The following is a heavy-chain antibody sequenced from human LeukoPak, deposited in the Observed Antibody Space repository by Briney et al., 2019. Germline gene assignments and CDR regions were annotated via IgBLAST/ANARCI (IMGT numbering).Heavy chain of an antibody. D-gene: IGHD2-15*01. CDR2: IYYSGST. CDR1: GGSISSGGYY. J-gene: IGHJ1*01. CDR3: ALGYCGGGSCYAREYFRH. V-gene: IGHV4-31*03. Sequence: PSETLSLTCTVSGGSISSGGYYWSWIRQHPGKGLEWIGYIYYSGSTYYNPSLKSRVTISVDTSKNQFSLRLSSVTAADTAVYYCALGYCGGGSCYAREYFRHWGQGTLVTVSS.